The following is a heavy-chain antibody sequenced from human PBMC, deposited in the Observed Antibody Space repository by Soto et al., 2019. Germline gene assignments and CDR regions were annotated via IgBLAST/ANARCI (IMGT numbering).Heavy chain of an antibody. V-gene: IGHV1-69*11. Sequence: QVQLVQSGAEVKKPGSSVKVSCKASGGTFSSYAISWVRQAPGQGLEWMGGIIPILGTANYAQKFPGSVTITADESTSTAYMDLSSLRSEDTAVYYCAYSDGYKGCFDYGGRGSLVTVSS. CDR3: AYSDGYKGCFDY. CDR2: IIPILGTA. D-gene: IGHD2-21*01. CDR1: GGTFSSYA. J-gene: IGHJ4*02.